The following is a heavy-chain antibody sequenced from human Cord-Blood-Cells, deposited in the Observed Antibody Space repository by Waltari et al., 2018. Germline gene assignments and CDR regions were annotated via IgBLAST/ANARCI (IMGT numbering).Heavy chain of an antibody. Sequence: QVQLQESGPGLVKPSQTLSLTCPVSGGSISSGGYYWSWIRQPPGKGLEWIGYIYYSGSTYYNPSLKSRVTISVDTSKNQFSLKLSSVTAADMAVYYCARALAARYDYYYYYMDVWGKGTTVTVSS. D-gene: IGHD6-6*01. J-gene: IGHJ6*03. CDR2: IYYSGST. CDR3: ARALAARYDYYYYYMDV. CDR1: GGSISSGGYY. V-gene: IGHV4-31*03.